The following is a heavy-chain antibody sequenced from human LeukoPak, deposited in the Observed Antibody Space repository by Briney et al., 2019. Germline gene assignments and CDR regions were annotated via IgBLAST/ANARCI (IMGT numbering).Heavy chain of an antibody. CDR2: INPSSGGT. CDR3: ARVPRGDYGLDY. V-gene: IGHV1-2*02. J-gene: IGHJ4*02. D-gene: IGHD3-10*01. Sequence: ASVKVSCKASGYTFTGYYMHWVRQAPGQGLEWMGWINPSSGGTNYAQKFQGRVTMTRGTSISTAYMELSRLRSDDTAVYYCARVPRGDYGLDYWGQGTLVTVSS. CDR1: GYTFTGYY.